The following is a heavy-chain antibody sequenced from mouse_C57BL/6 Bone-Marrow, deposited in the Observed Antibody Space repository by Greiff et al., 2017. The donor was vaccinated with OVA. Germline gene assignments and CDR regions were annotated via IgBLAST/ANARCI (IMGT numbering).Heavy chain of an antibody. Sequence: QVQLQQSGAELVRPGTSVKMSCKASGYTFTNYWIGWAKQRPGHGLEWIGDIYPGGGYTNYNEKFKSKATLTVDKHSSTAYMQLSSLTSEDSAVYYCARGYYGRDYWGQGTTLTVSS. CDR1: GYTFTNYW. J-gene: IGHJ2*01. D-gene: IGHD1-1*01. CDR2: IYPGGGYT. CDR3: ARGYYGRDY. V-gene: IGHV1-63*01.